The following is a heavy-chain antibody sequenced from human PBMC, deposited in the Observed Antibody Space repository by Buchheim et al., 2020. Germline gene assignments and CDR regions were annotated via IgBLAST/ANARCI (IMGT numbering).Heavy chain of an antibody. D-gene: IGHD6-13*01. V-gene: IGHV3-23*01. J-gene: IGHJ6*02. Sequence: EVQLLESGGGLVQPGGSLRLSCAASGFTFSSYAMSWVRQAPGKGLEWVSAISGSGGSAYYADSVRGRFTIPRDSSKNTLYLQMNSLRAEDTAVYYCAKVGSSHYYYYGMDVWGQGTT. CDR3: AKVGSSHYYYYGMDV. CDR1: GFTFSSYA. CDR2: ISGSGGSA.